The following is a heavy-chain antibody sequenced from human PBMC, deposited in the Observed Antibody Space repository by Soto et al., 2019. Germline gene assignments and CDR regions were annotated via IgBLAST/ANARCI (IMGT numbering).Heavy chain of an antibody. CDR1: GGSISGHY. CDR2: INYSGSP. CDR3: AREGSRFLVDV. Sequence: QVQLQQWGAGLLKPSETLSLTCAVYGGSISGHYWTWIRQPPGKGLEWIGEINYSGSPNYNPSLKSRVTISVDTSKNQFSLKLSSVTAADTAVFYCAREGSRFLVDVWGKGTTVTVSS. J-gene: IGHJ6*04. V-gene: IGHV4-34*01. D-gene: IGHD3-3*01.